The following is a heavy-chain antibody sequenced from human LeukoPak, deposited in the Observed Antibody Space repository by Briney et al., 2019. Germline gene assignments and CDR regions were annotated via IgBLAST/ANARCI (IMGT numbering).Heavy chain of an antibody. D-gene: IGHD3-10*01. CDR2: IIPIFGTA. CDR1: GGTFSSYA. CDR3: ARDYGLWFGELLYPRYYYYGMDV. Sequence: SVKVSCKASGGTFSSYAISWVRQAPGQGLEWMGGIIPIFGTANYAQKFQGRVTITRDTSASTAYMELSSLRSEDTAVYYCARDYGLWFGELLYPRYYYYGMDVWGQGTTVTVSS. V-gene: IGHV1-69*05. J-gene: IGHJ6*02.